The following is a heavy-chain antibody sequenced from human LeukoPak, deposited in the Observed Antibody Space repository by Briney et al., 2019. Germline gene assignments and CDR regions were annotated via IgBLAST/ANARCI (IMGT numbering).Heavy chain of an antibody. V-gene: IGHV3-48*03. CDR1: RFTFSSYE. CDR2: ISSSGSTI. J-gene: IGHJ4*02. CDR3: ARPSVY. Sequence: GGSLRLSCVASRFTFSSYEINWVRQAPGKGLEWVAYISSSGSTIYYADSVKGRFTISRDNAKNSLYLRMNSLRVEDTAVYYCARPSVYWGQGTLVTVSS.